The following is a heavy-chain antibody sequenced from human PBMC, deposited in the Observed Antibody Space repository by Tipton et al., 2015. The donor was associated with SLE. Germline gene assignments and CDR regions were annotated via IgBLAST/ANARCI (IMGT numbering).Heavy chain of an antibody. Sequence: TLSLTCTVSGGSISSYYWSWIRQPPGKGLEWIGYIYYSGSTNYNPSLKSRVTISVDTSKNQFSLKLSSVTAADTAVYYCAREEGQWEAFDIWGQGTMVTVSS. V-gene: IGHV4-59*01. D-gene: IGHD1-26*01. CDR2: IYYSGST. CDR3: AREEGQWEAFDI. J-gene: IGHJ3*02. CDR1: GGSISSYY.